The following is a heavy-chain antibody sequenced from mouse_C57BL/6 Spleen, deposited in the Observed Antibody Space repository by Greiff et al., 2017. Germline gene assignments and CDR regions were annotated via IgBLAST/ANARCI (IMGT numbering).Heavy chain of an antibody. J-gene: IGHJ1*03. Sequence: QVQLQQPGAELVKPGASVKLSCKASGYTFTSYWMHWVKQRPGQGLEWIGMIHPDSGSTNYNEKFKSKATLTVDKSSSTAYMQLSSLTSEDSAVYYCARGCITTVVDLYFWVWGTGTTVTVSS. CDR1: GYTFTSYW. D-gene: IGHD1-1*01. CDR2: IHPDSGST. V-gene: IGHV1-64*01. CDR3: ARGCITTVVDLYFWV.